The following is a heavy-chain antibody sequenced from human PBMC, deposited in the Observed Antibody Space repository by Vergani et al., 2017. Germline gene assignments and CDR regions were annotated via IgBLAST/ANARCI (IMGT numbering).Heavy chain of an antibody. Sequence: QVQLQESGPGLVKPSETLSLTCTVSGGSVSSGSYYWSWIRQPPGKGLEWIGYIYYSGSTNYNPSLKRRVTISVDTSKNQFSLKLSSVTPAETAVYYCARPLDYYDSSGYSPLAFDIWGQGTMVTVSS. V-gene: IGHV4-61*01. J-gene: IGHJ3*02. D-gene: IGHD3-22*01. CDR2: IYYSGST. CDR1: GGSVSSGSYY. CDR3: ARPLDYYDSSGYSPLAFDI.